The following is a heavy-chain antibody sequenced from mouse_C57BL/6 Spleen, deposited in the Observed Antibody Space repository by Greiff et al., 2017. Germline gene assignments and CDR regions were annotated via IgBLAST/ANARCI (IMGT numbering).Heavy chain of an antibody. CDR2: IRNKANGYTT. J-gene: IGHJ4*01. Sequence: EVKLMESGGGLVQPGGSLSLSCAASGFTFTDYYMSWVRQPPGKALEWLGFIRNKANGYTTEYSASVKGRFTISSDNSQSILYLQMNDLRAEDSATYYCARYLYYDYAMDYWGQGTSVTVSS. CDR3: ARYLYYDYAMDY. V-gene: IGHV7-3*01. D-gene: IGHD1-1*01. CDR1: GFTFTDYY.